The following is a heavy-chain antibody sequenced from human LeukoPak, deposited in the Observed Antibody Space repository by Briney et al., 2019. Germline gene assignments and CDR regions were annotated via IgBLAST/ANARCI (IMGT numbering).Heavy chain of an antibody. CDR1: GGSFSGYY. CDR2: IYYSGST. D-gene: IGHD6-13*01. Sequence: SETLSLTCAVYGGSFSGYYWSWIRQPPGKGLEWIGSIYYSGSTYYNPSLKSRVTISVDTSKNQFSLKLSSVTAADTAVYYCARHKIIGAAAGLGVWGQGTMVTVSS. V-gene: IGHV4-34*01. CDR3: ARHKIIGAAAGLGV. J-gene: IGHJ3*01.